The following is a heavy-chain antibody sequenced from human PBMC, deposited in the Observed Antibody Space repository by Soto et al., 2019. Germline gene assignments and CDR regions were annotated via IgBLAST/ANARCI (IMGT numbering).Heavy chain of an antibody. J-gene: IGHJ4*02. V-gene: IGHV1-18*04. D-gene: IGHD5-18*01. CDR3: ARDWGRTAMVKGFDY. Sequence: ASVKVSCKASGYTSTSYGISWVRQAPGQGLEWMGWISAYNGNTNYAQKLQGRVTMTTDTSTSTVYMELSSLRSEDTAVYYCARDWGRTAMVKGFDYWGQGTLVNVSS. CDR2: ISAYNGNT. CDR1: GYTSTSYG.